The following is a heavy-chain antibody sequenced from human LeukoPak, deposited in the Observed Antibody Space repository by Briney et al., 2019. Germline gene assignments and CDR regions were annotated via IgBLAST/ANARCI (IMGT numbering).Heavy chain of an antibody. Sequence: ASVKVSCKASGYTFTGYYMHWVRQAPGQGLEWMGWINPNSGGTNYAQKFQGRVTMTRDTSISTAYMELSRLRSDDTAVYYCARVRSWGCYVRGFDYWGQGTLVTVSS. J-gene: IGHJ4*02. CDR2: INPNSGGT. D-gene: IGHD4/OR15-4a*01. CDR1: GYTFTGYY. CDR3: ARVRSWGCYVRGFDY. V-gene: IGHV1-2*02.